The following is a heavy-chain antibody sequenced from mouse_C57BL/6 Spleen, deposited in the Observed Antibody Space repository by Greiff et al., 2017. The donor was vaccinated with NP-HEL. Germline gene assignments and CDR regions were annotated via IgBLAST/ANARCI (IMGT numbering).Heavy chain of an antibody. J-gene: IGHJ4*01. CDR2: ISYDGSN. Sequence: VQLKESGPGLVKPSQSLSLTCSVTGYSITSGYYWNWIRQFPGNKLEWMGYISYDGSNNYNPSLKNRISITRDTSKNQFFLKLNSVTTEDTATYYCASMMVTTRGVYYAMDYWGQGTSVTVSS. D-gene: IGHD2-3*01. V-gene: IGHV3-6*01. CDR1: GYSITSGYY. CDR3: ASMMVTTRGVYYAMDY.